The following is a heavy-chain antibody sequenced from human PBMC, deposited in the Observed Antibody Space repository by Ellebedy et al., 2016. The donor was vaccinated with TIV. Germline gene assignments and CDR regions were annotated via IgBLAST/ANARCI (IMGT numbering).Heavy chain of an antibody. D-gene: IGHD3-16*01. J-gene: IGHJ4*02. V-gene: IGHV3-11*01. CDR1: GFTFSDYY. CDR3: AREGGAGGRHFDY. Sequence: GESLKISCAASGFTFSDYYMSWIRQAPGKGLEWVSYISSSGSTIYYADSVKGRFTISRDNAKNSLYLQMTSLRAEDTAVYYCAREGGAGGRHFDYWGQGTLVTVSS. CDR2: ISSSGSTI.